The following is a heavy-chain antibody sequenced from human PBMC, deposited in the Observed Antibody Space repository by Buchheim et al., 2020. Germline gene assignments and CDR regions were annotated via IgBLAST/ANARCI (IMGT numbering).Heavy chain of an antibody. CDR3: ASPFTSSYDFDY. J-gene: IGHJ4*02. CDR2: IYHDGSS. CDR1: GGSISRTIYY. D-gene: IGHD3-16*01. V-gene: IGHV4-39*01. Sequence: QLQLQESGPGLVKPSETLSLTCSFSGGSISRTIYYWGWIRQPPGKGLEWIGSIYHDGSSYYNPSLKIRVTLSADTSTHQFSLKLSSVTAADTAVYYCASPFTSSYDFDYWGQGTL.